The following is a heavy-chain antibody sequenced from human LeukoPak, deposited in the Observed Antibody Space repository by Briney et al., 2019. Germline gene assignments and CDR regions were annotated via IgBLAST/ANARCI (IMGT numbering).Heavy chain of an antibody. V-gene: IGHV3-30*02. CDR3: ARAPGPAPLGY. J-gene: IGHJ4*02. D-gene: IGHD3-16*01. CDR2: IRYDGSNK. CDR1: GFTFSSYG. Sequence: HPGGSLRLSCAASGFTFSSYGMHWVRQAPGKGLEWVAFIRYDGSNKYYADSVKGRFTISRDNSKNTLYLQMNSLRAEDTAVYYCARAPGPAPLGYWGQGTLVTVSS.